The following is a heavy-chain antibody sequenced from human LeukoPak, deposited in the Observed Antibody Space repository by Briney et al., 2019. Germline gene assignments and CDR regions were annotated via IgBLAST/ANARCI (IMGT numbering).Heavy chain of an antibody. CDR2: IYYSGST. CDR3: ARDHHYGSGNYYTAWFDP. V-gene: IGHV4-31*03. D-gene: IGHD3-10*01. J-gene: IGHJ5*02. Sequence: SETLSLTCTVSGGSISSGGYYWSWIRQHPGKGLEWIGYIYYSGSTYYNPSLKSRVTISVDTSKNQFSLKLSSVTAADTAVYYCARDHHYGSGNYYTAWFDPWGQGTLVTVSS. CDR1: GGSISSGGYY.